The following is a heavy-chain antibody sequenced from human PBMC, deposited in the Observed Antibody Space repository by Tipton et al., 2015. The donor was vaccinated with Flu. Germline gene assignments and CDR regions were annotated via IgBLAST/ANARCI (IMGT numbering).Heavy chain of an antibody. CDR3: ARRDYSNYVSEPKNWFDP. CDR1: GNPISNFY. Sequence: GLVKPSETLSLTCRVFGNPISNFYWSWIRQPPGKTLEWLGYVFHTGSTYYSPSFRSRISMSIDTSNNQFSLTLTSVTAADTAVYYCARRDYSNYVSEPKNWFDPWGQGTLVTVSS. V-gene: IGHV4-4*09. CDR2: VFHTGST. D-gene: IGHD4-11*01. J-gene: IGHJ5*02.